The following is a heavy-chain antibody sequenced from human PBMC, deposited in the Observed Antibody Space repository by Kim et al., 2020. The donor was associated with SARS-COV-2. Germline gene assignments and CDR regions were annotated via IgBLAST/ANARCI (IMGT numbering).Heavy chain of an antibody. CDR2: ISYAGSNK. CDR3: AKVSVVAGTWRSFDY. J-gene: IGHJ4*02. V-gene: IGHV3-30*18. D-gene: IGHD6-19*01. CDR1: GFTFSSYG. Sequence: GGSLRLSCAASGFTFSSYGMHWVRQAPGKGLEWVAVISYAGSNKYYADSVKGRFTISRDNSKNTLYLQMNSLRADDTAVYYCAKVSVVAGTWRSFDYWGQGTVVTVSS.